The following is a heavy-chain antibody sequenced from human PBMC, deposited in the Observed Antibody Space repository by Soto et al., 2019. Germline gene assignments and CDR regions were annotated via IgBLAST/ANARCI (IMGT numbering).Heavy chain of an antibody. J-gene: IGHJ6*02. CDR2: IIPIFGTA. CDR1: GGTFSSYA. D-gene: IGHD1-26*01. CDR3: ARDRSYGPPKGSGSYWYYYYYGMDV. V-gene: IGHV1-69*13. Sequence: ASVKFSCKASGGTFSSYAISWVRQAPGQGLEWMGGIIPIFGTANYAQKFQGRVTITADESTSTAYMELSSLRSEDTAVYYCARDRSYGPPKGSGSYWYYYYYGMDVWGQGTTVTVSS.